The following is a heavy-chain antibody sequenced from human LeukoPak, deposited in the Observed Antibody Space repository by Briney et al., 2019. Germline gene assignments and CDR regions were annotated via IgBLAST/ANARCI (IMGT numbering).Heavy chain of an antibody. CDR1: GYSFTSYW. Sequence: GESLKISCKGSGYSFTSYWIGWVRQMPGKGLGWMGIIYPGDSDTRYSPSFQGQVTISADKSISTAYLQWSSLKASDTAMYYCARHTMYSSSWSLTYYFDYWGQGTLVTVSS. CDR2: IYPGDSDT. CDR3: ARHTMYSSSWSLTYYFDY. D-gene: IGHD6-13*01. J-gene: IGHJ4*02. V-gene: IGHV5-51*01.